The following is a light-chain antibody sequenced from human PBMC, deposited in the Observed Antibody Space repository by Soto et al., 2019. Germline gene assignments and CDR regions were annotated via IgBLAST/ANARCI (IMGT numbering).Light chain of an antibody. CDR1: QRISSY. V-gene: IGKV1-39*01. Sequence: EVTWSQSSLSAXVGDXGTIXXRASQRISSYLNWYQQKPGRAPKLPIYAASILKSEVPSRFSGSSSGTDFTLTISSLQPEDFAPYYCHQSYSRPWTFGQGTKVDIK. CDR3: HQSYSRPWT. J-gene: IGKJ1*01. CDR2: AAS.